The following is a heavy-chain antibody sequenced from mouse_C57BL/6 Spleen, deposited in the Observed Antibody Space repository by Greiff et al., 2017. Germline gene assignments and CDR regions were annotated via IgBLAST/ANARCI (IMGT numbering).Heavy chain of an antibody. Sequence: QVQLQQSGAELVRPGTSVKVSCKASGYAFTNYLIEWVKQRPGQGLEWIGVINPGSGGTNYNEKFKGKATLTADKSSSTAYMQLSSLTSEDSAVYFCARNSHYAEFAYWGQGTLVTVSA. CDR3: ARNSHYAEFAY. CDR1: GYAFTNYL. V-gene: IGHV1-54*01. J-gene: IGHJ3*01. D-gene: IGHD2-12*01. CDR2: INPGSGGT.